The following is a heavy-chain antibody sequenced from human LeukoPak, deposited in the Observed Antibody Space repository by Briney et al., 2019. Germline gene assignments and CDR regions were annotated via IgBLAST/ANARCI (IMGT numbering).Heavy chain of an antibody. D-gene: IGHD5-18*01. J-gene: IGHJ4*02. CDR3: TRPDTAL. Sequence: GGSLRLSCAAPGFTFSGSAMPSVRQASGKGLEWVGRIRSKANSYATAYAASVKGRFTISRDDSKNTAYLQMNSLKTEDTAVYYCTRPDTALWGQGTLVTVSS. CDR1: GFTFSGSA. V-gene: IGHV3-73*01. CDR2: IRSKANSYAT.